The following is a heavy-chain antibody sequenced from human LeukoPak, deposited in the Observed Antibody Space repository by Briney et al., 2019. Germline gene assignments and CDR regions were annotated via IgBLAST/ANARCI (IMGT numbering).Heavy chain of an antibody. CDR1: GFTFGDYA. V-gene: IGHV3-49*04. D-gene: IGHD3-22*01. CDR2: IRSKAYRGTT. CDR3: IGTYYYDSSGYYFDY. Sequence: PGGSLRLSCTASGFTFGDYAMSWVRRAPGKGLEWVGFIRSKAYRGTTEYAASVKGRFTISRDDSKSIAYLQMNSLKTEDTAVYYCIGTYYYDSSGYYFDYWGQGTLVTVSS. J-gene: IGHJ4*02.